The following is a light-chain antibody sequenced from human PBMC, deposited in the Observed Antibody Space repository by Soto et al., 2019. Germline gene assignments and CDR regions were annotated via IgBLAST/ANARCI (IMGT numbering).Light chain of an antibody. CDR2: DVS. CDR3: SSYAGTHNV. CDR1: SSDVGVYNS. V-gene: IGLV2-8*01. J-gene: IGLJ1*01. Sequence: QSALTQPPSASGSPGQSVTISCTGTSSDVGVYNSVSWYQQRPAQAPKLMIYDVSKRPSGVPDRFSGSKSGNTASLTVSGLQAEDEAAYSCSSYAGTHNVFGTGTKVPV.